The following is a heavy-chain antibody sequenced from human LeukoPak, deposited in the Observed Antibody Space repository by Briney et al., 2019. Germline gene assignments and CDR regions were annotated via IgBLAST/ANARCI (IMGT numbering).Heavy chain of an antibody. CDR1: GYSFTSPW. D-gene: IGHD2-8*01. CDR2: IYPGDSDT. J-gene: IGHJ5*01. CDR3: ARSSGLYARIDS. Sequence: GESLKISCEGSGYSFTSPWIGWVRQMPGKGLEWMGIIYPGDSDTRYSPSFQGQVTISADRSITTAYLQWRSLKASDTAMYYCARSSGLYARIDSWGQGTLVTVSS. V-gene: IGHV5-51*01.